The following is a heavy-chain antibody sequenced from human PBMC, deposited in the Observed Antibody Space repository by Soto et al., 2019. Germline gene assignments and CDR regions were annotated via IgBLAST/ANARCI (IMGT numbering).Heavy chain of an antibody. D-gene: IGHD3-3*01. V-gene: IGHV4-4*07. J-gene: IGHJ4*02. CDR1: GGSIGNYF. Sequence: SETLSLTCTVSGGSIGNYFCNWIRQPAGKGLEWIGRIDNSGRTNYKPSLNRRITLSADTSTNQDSVKLNSVPAAVTAVYYCARGGQDFWSGPFDYWGQGALVTVSS. CDR3: ARGGQDFWSGPFDY. CDR2: IDNSGRT.